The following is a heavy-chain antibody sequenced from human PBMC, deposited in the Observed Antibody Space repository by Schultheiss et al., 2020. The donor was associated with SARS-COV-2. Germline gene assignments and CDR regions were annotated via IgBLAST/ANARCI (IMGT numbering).Heavy chain of an antibody. V-gene: IGHV4-39*01. CDR3: ARSSRGGLGELSSVNFDY. CDR2: IYYSGST. D-gene: IGHD3-16*02. CDR1: GGSISSSSYY. J-gene: IGHJ4*02. Sequence: SQTLSLTCTVSGGSISSSSYYWGWIRQPPGKGLEWIGYIYYSGSTYYNPSLKSRVTISVDTSKNQFSLKLSSVTAADTAVYYCARSSRGGLGELSSVNFDYWGQGTLVTVSS.